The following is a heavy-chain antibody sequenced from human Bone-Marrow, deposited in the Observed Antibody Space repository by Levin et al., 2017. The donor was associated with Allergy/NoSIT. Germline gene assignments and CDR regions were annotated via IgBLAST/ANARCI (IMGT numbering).Heavy chain of an antibody. D-gene: IGHD2-15*01. CDR3: ARQKGPLLRVDAFDI. CDR2: MFYSGAT. Sequence: SETLSLTCTVSGASINNHYWSWIRQPPGKGLEWIGYMFYSGATNYNPSLKSRVAISVDMSKNQFSLRLSSVTATDTATDYCARQKGPLLRVDAFDIWGQGTMVIVSS. V-gene: IGHV4-59*08. J-gene: IGHJ3*02. CDR1: GASINNHY.